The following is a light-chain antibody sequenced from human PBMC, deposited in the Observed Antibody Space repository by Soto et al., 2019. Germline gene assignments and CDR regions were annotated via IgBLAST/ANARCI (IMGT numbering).Light chain of an antibody. J-gene: IGLJ1*01. CDR1: TSNIGSNY. CDR2: RNN. V-gene: IGLV1-47*01. CDR3: ATWDDSLNGFYV. Sequence: QSVLTQPPSASGTPGQGVTISCSGSTSNIGSNYVYWYQQLPGTAPKLLIYRNNQRPSGVPDRFSGSKSGTSASLAISGLRSDDEADYFWATWDDSLNGFYVFGTGTKLTVL.